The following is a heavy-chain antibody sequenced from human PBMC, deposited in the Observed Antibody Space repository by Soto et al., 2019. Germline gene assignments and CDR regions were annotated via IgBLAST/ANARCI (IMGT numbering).Heavy chain of an antibody. CDR3: AKTLGDYEYYFDY. V-gene: IGHV3-23*01. D-gene: IGHD4-17*01. CDR2: ISGSGGST. Sequence: GGSLRVSCAAAGFTFRSYAMSWVRQAPGKGLEWVSAISGSGGSTYYADSVKGRFTISRDNSKNTLYLQMNSLRAEDTAVYYCAKTLGDYEYYFDYWGQGTLVTVSS. J-gene: IGHJ4*02. CDR1: GFTFRSYA.